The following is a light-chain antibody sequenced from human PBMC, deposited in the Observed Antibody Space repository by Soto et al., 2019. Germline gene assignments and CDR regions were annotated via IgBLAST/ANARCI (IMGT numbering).Light chain of an antibody. CDR3: QQLDSYPIT. J-gene: IGKJ5*01. CDR1: QESRSR. Sequence: IQLTQSPSSLSASVGDRVTITCRASQESRSRLAWYQQNPGKAPKLLIYAASTLQSGVPSRFSGSGSGTACTLTISSLQPEDFATYCCQQLDSYPITFGQGTRLEIK. V-gene: IGKV1-9*01. CDR2: AAS.